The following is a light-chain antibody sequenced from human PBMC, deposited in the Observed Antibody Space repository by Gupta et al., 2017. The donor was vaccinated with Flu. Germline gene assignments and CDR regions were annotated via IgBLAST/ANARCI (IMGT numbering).Light chain of an antibody. CDR1: SSNIGSHT. V-gene: IGLV1-44*01. CDR3: AAWDDSLNGVV. J-gene: IGLJ2*01. CDR2: INS. Sequence: SSSNIGSHTVNWYQQLPGTAPKLLIYINSQRPSGVPDRFSGSNTGSSAALAISWRQPEDEADYYCAAWDDSLNGVVFGGGTKLTVL.